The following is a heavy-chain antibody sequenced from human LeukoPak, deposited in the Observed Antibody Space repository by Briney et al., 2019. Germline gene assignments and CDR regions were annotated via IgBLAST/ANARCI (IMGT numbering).Heavy chain of an antibody. Sequence: KSGGSPRLSCAASGFTFSSYSMNWVRQAPGKGLEWVSSISSSSSYIYYADSVKGRFTISRDNAKNSLYLQMNSLRAEDTAVYYCARRGVTMVRGVRTHFDYWGQGTLVTVSS. V-gene: IGHV3-21*01. CDR1: GFTFSSYS. CDR2: ISSSSSYI. CDR3: ARRGVTMVRGVRTHFDY. J-gene: IGHJ4*02. D-gene: IGHD3-10*01.